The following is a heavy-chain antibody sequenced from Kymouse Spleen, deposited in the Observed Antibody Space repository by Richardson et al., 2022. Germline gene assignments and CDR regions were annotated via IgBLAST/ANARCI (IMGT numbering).Heavy chain of an antibody. CDR1: GFTVSSNY. J-gene: IGHJ4*02. D-gene: IGHD1-7*01. CDR3: ARDITGTMVYFDY. CDR2: IYSCGST. Sequence: EVQLVESGGGLIQPGGSLRLSCAASGFTVSSNYMSWVRQAPGKGLEWVSVIYSCGSTYYADSVKGRFTISRDNSKNTLYLQMNSLRAEDTAVYYCARDITGTMVYFDYWGQGTLVTVSS. V-gene: IGHV3-66*03.